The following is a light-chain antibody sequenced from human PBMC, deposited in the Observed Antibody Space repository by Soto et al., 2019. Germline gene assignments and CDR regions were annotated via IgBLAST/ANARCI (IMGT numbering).Light chain of an antibody. V-gene: IGKV3-15*01. CDR3: QQYNNWPPVT. CDR1: QSVYNN. J-gene: IGKJ3*01. CDR2: GAS. Sequence: EIAMTQSPATLALSPVEGPTLSCRPSQSVYNNLAWYQQKPGQAPRLLIYGASTRATGIPARFSGSGSGTEFTLTISSLQSEDFAVCFCQQYNNWPPVTFGPGTKVDIK.